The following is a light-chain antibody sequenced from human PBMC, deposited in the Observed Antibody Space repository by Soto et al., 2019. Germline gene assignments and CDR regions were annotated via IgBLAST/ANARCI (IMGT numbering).Light chain of an antibody. J-gene: IGKJ1*01. CDR2: DAS. CDR3: QQRSSWPVT. Sequence: EIVLTQSPVTLSLSPGERATLSCRASQSVSRYFAWYQQKPGQAPRLLIYDASNRATGVPARFSGSGSVTDFTLTISSLEPEDFAVYYCQQRSSWPVTFGQGTKVEI. CDR1: QSVSRY. V-gene: IGKV3-11*01.